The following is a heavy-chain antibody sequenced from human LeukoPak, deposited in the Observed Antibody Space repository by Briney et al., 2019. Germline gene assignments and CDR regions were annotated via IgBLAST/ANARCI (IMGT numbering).Heavy chain of an antibody. CDR3: ARAVVVTALNSYYFDY. CDR2: IYYSGSS. D-gene: IGHD2-21*02. J-gene: IGHJ4*02. V-gene: IGHV4-39*07. Sequence: SETLSLTCTVSGGSISSSSYYWGWIRQPPGKGLEWIGSIYYSGSSYYNPSLKSRVTISVDTSKNQFSLKLSSVTAADTAVYYCARAVVVTALNSYYFDYWGQGTLVTVSS. CDR1: GGSISSSSYY.